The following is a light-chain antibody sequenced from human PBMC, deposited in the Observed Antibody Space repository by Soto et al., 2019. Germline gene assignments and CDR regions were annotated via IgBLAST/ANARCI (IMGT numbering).Light chain of an antibody. CDR1: QSVSSSC. CDR2: GAS. V-gene: IGKV3-20*01. Sequence: IVLTQSPGTLTLSPGERATLSCRASQSVSSSCLAWYQQKPGQAPRLLIYGASNRATGIPDRFSVSASGTDFTLTISRLEPEDFAVYYCQHYGTSALFGPGTKVDIK. CDR3: QHYGTSAL. J-gene: IGKJ3*01.